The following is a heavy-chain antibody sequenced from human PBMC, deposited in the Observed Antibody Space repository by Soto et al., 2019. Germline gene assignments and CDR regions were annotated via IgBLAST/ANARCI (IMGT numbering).Heavy chain of an antibody. CDR2: IVVGSGNT. Sequence: GASVKVSCKASGFTFTSSAMQWVRQARGQRLEWIGWIVVGSGNTNYAQKFQERVTITRDMSTSTAYMELSSLRSEDTAVYYCAAELSTMIVVVGEAFDIWGQGTMVTVSS. D-gene: IGHD3-22*01. V-gene: IGHV1-58*02. J-gene: IGHJ3*02. CDR3: AAELSTMIVVVGEAFDI. CDR1: GFTFTSSA.